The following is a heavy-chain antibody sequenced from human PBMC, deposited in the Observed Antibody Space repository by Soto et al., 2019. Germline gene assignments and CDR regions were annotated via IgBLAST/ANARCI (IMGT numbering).Heavy chain of an antibody. CDR1: GYSFTRYG. CDR3: ARGHCSSTSCYGAWNWFDP. Sequence: ASVKVSCKASGYSFTRYGISWVRQAPGQGLEWMGWISTYNGNTNYAQKLQGRVTMTTDTSTSTAYMELRSLTSDDTAVYYCARGHCSSTSCYGAWNWFDPWGQGTLVTVSS. D-gene: IGHD2-2*01. CDR2: ISTYNGNT. J-gene: IGHJ5*02. V-gene: IGHV1-18*01.